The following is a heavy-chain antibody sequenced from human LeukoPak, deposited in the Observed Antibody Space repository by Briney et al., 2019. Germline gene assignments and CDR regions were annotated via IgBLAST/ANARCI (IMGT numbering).Heavy chain of an antibody. CDR3: ARGGEVVVAPAFPFDY. D-gene: IGHD3-22*01. J-gene: IGHJ4*02. V-gene: IGHV3-48*01. Sequence: GGSLRLSCAASGFTFSSYSMNWVRQAPGKGLEWVSYISSSSSTIYYADSVKGRFTIYRDSAKNSLYLQMNSLRAEDTAVYYCARGGEVVVAPAFPFDYWGQGTLVTVSS. CDR1: GFTFSSYS. CDR2: ISSSSSTI.